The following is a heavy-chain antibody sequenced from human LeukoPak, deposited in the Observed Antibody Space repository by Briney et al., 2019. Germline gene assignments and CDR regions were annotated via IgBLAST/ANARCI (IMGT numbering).Heavy chain of an antibody. Sequence: SETLSLTCTVSGGSISSYYWSWIRQPPGKGLEWIGYIYYSGSTNYNPSLKSRVTISVDTSKNQFSLKLSSVTAAYTAVYYCAMMVRGVIIRPYYMDVWGKGTTVTVSS. V-gene: IGHV4-59*01. J-gene: IGHJ6*03. D-gene: IGHD3-10*01. CDR3: AMMVRGVIIRPYYMDV. CDR1: GGSISSYY. CDR2: IYYSGST.